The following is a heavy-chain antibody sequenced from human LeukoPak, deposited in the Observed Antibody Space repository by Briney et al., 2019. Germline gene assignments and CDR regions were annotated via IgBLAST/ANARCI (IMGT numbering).Heavy chain of an antibody. CDR1: GFTVSSNY. J-gene: IGHJ4*02. CDR2: IYSGGST. D-gene: IGHD1-26*01. V-gene: IGHV3-53*01. CDR3: ARDIGSSASY. Sequence: PGGSLRLSCAASGFTVSSNYMSWVRQAPGKGLEWVSVIYSGGSTYYADSVKGRFTFSRDNSKNTLYLQMYSLRAEDTAVYYCARDIGSSASYWGQGTLVTVSS.